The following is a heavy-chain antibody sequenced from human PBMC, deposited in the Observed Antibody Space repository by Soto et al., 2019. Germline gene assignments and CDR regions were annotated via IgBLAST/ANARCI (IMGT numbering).Heavy chain of an antibody. Sequence: QVQLVQSGAEVKKPGASVKVSCKVSGYTLTELSMHWVRQAPGKGLEWMGGFDPEDGETIYAQKFQGRVTMTKDTSTDTPYMELSSLRSEDTAVYYCATDHNRVTMVRGGLDYWGQGTLVTVSS. J-gene: IGHJ4*02. CDR1: GYTLTELS. CDR2: FDPEDGET. CDR3: ATDHNRVTMVRGGLDY. V-gene: IGHV1-24*01. D-gene: IGHD3-10*01.